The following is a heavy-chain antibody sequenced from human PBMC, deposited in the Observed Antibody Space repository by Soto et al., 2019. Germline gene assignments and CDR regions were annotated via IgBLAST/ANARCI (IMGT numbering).Heavy chain of an antibody. CDR2: IRGDGSAM. Sequence: EVQLVESGGGLVQPGGSLRLSCAASGFTFSYYWMSWVRQAPGKGLEWVANIRGDGSAMNYVDSVKGRFTISRDNAENQPYLQMKSLRGEDTGEYYCARGESEVYINCRFDYWGQGTLVTVSS. CDR3: ARGESEVYINCRFDY. D-gene: IGHD4-4*01. CDR1: GFTFSYYW. J-gene: IGHJ4*01. V-gene: IGHV3-7*03.